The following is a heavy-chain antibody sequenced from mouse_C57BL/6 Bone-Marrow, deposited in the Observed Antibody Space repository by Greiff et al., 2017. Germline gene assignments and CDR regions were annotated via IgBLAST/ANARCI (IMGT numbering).Heavy chain of an antibody. Sequence: VQLQESGAELARPGASVKLSCKASGYTFTSYGISWVKQRTGQGLEWTGEIYPRSGNTYYNEKFKGKATLTADKSSSTAYMELRSLTSEDSAVYFCAREDYSNRFAYWGQGTLVTVSA. D-gene: IGHD2-5*01. CDR3: AREDYSNRFAY. CDR1: GYTFTSYG. V-gene: IGHV1-81*01. J-gene: IGHJ3*01. CDR2: IYPRSGNT.